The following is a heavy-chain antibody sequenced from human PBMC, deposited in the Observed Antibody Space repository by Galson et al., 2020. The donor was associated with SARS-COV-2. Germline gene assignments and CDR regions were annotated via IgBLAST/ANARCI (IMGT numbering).Heavy chain of an antibody. CDR2: INHSGST. CDR1: GGSFSGYY. J-gene: IGHJ6*03. Sequence: SETLSLTCAVYGGSFSGYYWSWIRQPPGKGLEWIGEINHSGSTNYNPSLKSRVTISVDTSKNQFSLKLSSVTAADTAVYYCARGASYDFWSGYRGRYYYYMDVWGKGTTVTVSS. D-gene: IGHD3-3*01. V-gene: IGHV4-34*01. CDR3: ARGASYDFWSGYRGRYYYYMDV.